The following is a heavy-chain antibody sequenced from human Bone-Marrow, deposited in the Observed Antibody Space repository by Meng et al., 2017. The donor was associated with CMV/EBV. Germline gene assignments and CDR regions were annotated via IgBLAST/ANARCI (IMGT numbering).Heavy chain of an antibody. J-gene: IGHJ5*02. V-gene: IGHV3-48*04. CDR2: ISSSSDTI. CDR1: GFTFRTSS. CDR3: ARDVWFDP. Sequence: GGSLRLSCAASGFTFRTSSMNWVRVRQAPGKGLEWISYISSSSDTIYYADSVKGRFTISRDNAKNSLYLQMSSLRAEDTAVYYCARDVWFDPWGQGTLVTVSS.